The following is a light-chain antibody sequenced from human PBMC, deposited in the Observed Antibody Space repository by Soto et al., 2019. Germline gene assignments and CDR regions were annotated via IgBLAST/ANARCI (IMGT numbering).Light chain of an antibody. J-gene: IGKJ1*01. CDR2: XXX. CDR1: QSISSN. V-gene: IGKV1-39*01. Sequence: DIQMTQSPSSLSASVGDRVTITCRASQSISSNLNWYQQKPGKAPKXXXXXXXSLQSGITSRLSGGGSGTDFTLTISSLQPSDFATYYCQQYYSYPRTFGQVTTV. CDR3: QQYYSYPRT.